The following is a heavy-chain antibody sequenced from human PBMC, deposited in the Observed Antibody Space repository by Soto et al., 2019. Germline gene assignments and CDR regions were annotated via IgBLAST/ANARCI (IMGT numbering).Heavy chain of an antibody. CDR3: ARSLRERGWFDP. J-gene: IGHJ5*02. V-gene: IGHV4-34*01. D-gene: IGHD3-10*01. CDR1: GGSFSGYY. CDR2: INHSGST. Sequence: QVQLQQWGAGLLKPSETLSLTCAVYGGSFSGYYWSWIRQPPGKGLEWIGEINHSGSTNYNPSLKGRVPISVDTSKNQFSLKLSSVTAADTAVYYCARSLRERGWFDPWGQGTLVTVSS.